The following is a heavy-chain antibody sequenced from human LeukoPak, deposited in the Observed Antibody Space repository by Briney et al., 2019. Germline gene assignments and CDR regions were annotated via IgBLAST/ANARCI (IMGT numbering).Heavy chain of an antibody. D-gene: IGHD5-24*01. Sequence: GGSLRLSCAASGFTFSSSGIHWVRQAPGKGLEWVAAISFDGNNKYYTDSVKGRFTISRGNSKNTVFLQMNSLKPEDTAVYYCAKVHSYGWLHNFDYWGQGTLVTVSS. CDR1: GFTFSSSG. J-gene: IGHJ4*02. V-gene: IGHV3-30*18. CDR3: AKVHSYGWLHNFDY. CDR2: ISFDGNNK.